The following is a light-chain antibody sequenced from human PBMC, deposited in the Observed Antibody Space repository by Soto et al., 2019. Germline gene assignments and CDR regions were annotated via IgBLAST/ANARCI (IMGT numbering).Light chain of an antibody. CDR2: DVS. CDR3: QQRGNWPRT. V-gene: IGKV3-11*01. CDR1: QSVSSY. J-gene: IGKJ2*01. Sequence: EIVLTQSPATLSLSPGDTATLSCRASQSVSSYLAWYQQKPGQAPRLLIYDVSNRATGIPARFSGSGSGTDFTLTISSLEPEDFAVYYCQQRGNWPRTFGQGTKVEIK.